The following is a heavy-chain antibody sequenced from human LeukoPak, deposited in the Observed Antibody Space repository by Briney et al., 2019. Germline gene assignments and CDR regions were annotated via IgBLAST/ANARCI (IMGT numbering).Heavy chain of an antibody. D-gene: IGHD6-13*01. Sequence: ASVKVSCKASGYTFTSYGISWVRQAPGQGLEWMGRISAYNGNTNYAQKLQGRVTMTTDPSTSTAYMELRSLRSDDTAVYYCARMIGIAAAGTLGWFDPWGQGTLVTVSS. CDR1: GYTFTSYG. CDR3: ARMIGIAAAGTLGWFDP. CDR2: ISAYNGNT. J-gene: IGHJ5*02. V-gene: IGHV1-18*01.